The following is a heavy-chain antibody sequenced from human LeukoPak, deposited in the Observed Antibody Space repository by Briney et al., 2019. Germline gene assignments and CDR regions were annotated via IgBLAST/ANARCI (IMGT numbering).Heavy chain of an antibody. D-gene: IGHD3-16*01. V-gene: IGHV3-23*01. Sequence: GGSLRLSCTASGFTFTTYPMNWVRQAPGKGLEWVSSINDRGDSTYYAESVKGRFSISRDNSKDTLYLQMNSLRAEDTGVYFCARRSAGWGDFDCWGQGTLVTVSS. CDR1: GFTFTTYP. CDR3: ARRSAGWGDFDC. J-gene: IGHJ4*02. CDR2: INDRGDST.